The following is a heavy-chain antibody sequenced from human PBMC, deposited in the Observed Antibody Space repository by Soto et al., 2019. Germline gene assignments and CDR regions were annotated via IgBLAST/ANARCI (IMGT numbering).Heavy chain of an antibody. J-gene: IGHJ6*02. D-gene: IGHD6-13*01. CDR2: IYTSGST. V-gene: IGHV4-4*07. CDR3: ARDRWRPEWGYSSSWDTDRDYYYYGMDV. Sequence: PSETLSLTCTVSGGSISSYYWSWIRQPAGKGLEWIGRIYTSGSTNYNPSLKSRVTMSVDTSKNQFSLKLSSVTAADTAVYYCARDRWRPEWGYSSSWDTDRDYYYYGMDVWGQGTTVTVSS. CDR1: GGSISSYY.